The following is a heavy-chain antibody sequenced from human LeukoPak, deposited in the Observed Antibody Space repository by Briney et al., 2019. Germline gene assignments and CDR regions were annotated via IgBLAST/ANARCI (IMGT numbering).Heavy chain of an antibody. J-gene: IGHJ4*02. V-gene: IGHV3-9*01. CDR2: ISWNSGGI. CDR1: GFTFYDYP. Sequence: GGSLRLSCAASGFTFYDYPMLWLRQAPGHGLEGVSGISWNSGGIGYTVSVRGRSTSARDNAKNSLYLHMNSLSAEDTALYYCAKTPLGYSCYDGADFDYWGQGNLVTVSS. D-gene: IGHD5-18*01. CDR3: AKTPLGYSCYDGADFDY.